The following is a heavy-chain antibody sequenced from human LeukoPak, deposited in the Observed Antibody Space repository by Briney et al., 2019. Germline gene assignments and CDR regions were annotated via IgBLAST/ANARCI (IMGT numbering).Heavy chain of an antibody. V-gene: IGHV1-46*01. J-gene: IGHJ4*02. Sequence: ASVKVSCKASGYTFTSYWMHWVRQAPGQGLEWMAVINPGDGRTVYAQNLQGRVTMTRDTSTSTVYMELRSLRSEDTAVYYCARGALYRYSNYDYWGQGTLVTVSS. CDR3: ARGALYRYSNYDY. CDR1: GYTFTSYW. D-gene: IGHD4-11*01. CDR2: INPGDGRT.